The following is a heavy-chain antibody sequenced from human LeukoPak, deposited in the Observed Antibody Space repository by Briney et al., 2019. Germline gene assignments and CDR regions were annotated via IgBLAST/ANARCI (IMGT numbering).Heavy chain of an antibody. CDR3: TRAPPPIQLERPGTYDY. CDR1: GFTFSTYS. D-gene: IGHD1-1*01. Sequence: GGSLRLSCAASGFTFSTYSMNWVRQAPGKGLEWVSSISSSSSYICYADSVKGRFTISRDNAKNSLYLQMNSLRAEDTAVYYCTRAPPPIQLERPGTYDYWGQGTLVTVSS. CDR2: ISSSSSYI. V-gene: IGHV3-21*01. J-gene: IGHJ4*02.